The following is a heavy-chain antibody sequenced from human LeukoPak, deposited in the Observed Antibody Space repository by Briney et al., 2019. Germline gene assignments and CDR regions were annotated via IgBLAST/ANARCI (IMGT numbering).Heavy chain of an antibody. CDR3: ARVGEGLYSSSSGSYFDY. CDR2: ISGSGGST. CDR1: GFTFSSYA. V-gene: IGHV3-23*01. D-gene: IGHD6-6*01. J-gene: IGHJ4*02. Sequence: GGSLRLSCAASGFTFSSYAMSWVRQAPGKGLEWVSAISGSGGSTYYADSVEGRFTISRDNAKNSLYLQMNSLRAEDTAVYYCARVGEGLYSSSSGSYFDYWGQGTLVTVSS.